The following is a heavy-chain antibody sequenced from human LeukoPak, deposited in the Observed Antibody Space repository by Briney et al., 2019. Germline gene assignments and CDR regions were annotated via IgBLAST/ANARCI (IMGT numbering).Heavy chain of an antibody. CDR2: IYTSGST. J-gene: IGHJ4*02. Sequence: PPETLSLTCTVSGGSISSGSYYWSWIRQPAGKGLEWIGRIYTSGSTNYNPSLKSRVTISVDTSKNQFSLKLSSVTAADTAVYYCARDGGGYDFVFDYWGQGTLVTVSS. V-gene: IGHV4-61*02. CDR3: ARDGGGYDFVFDY. D-gene: IGHD5-12*01. CDR1: GGSISSGSYY.